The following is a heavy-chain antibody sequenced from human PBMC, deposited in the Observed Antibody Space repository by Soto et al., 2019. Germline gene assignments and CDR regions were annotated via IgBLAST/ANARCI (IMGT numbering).Heavy chain of an antibody. CDR3: ARGIATGQLDP. J-gene: IGHJ5*02. Sequence: ASVKVCCKASGYTFTGDTRNWVGQAPGQRLEWMGWINPDNGKTKASQKFQERVIITRDTSASTAYMDLSSPRSEDTAVYYCARGIATGQLDPWGQGTLVAVSS. CDR1: GYTFTGDT. CDR2: INPDNGKT. V-gene: IGHV1-3*01. D-gene: IGHD2-15*01.